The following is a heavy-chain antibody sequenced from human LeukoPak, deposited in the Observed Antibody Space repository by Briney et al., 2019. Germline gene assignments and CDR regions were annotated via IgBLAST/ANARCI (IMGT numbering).Heavy chain of an antibody. D-gene: IGHD2-21*02. J-gene: IGHJ4*02. V-gene: IGHV3-21*01. CDR2: ISSSSSYI. CDR1: GFTVSSNY. Sequence: GGSQRLSCAASGFTVSSNYMSWVRQAPGKGLEWVSSISSSSSYIYYADSVKGRFTISRDNAKNSLYLQMNSLRAEDTAVYYCARVSDGYWGQGTLVTVSS. CDR3: ARVSDGY.